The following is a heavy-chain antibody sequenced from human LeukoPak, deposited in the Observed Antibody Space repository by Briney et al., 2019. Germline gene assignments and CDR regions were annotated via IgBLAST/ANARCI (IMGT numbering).Heavy chain of an antibody. D-gene: IGHD3-3*01. V-gene: IGHV4-4*09. CDR2: IYTSGCT. Sequence: SETLSLTCTVSGGSISSYYWSWIRQPPGKGLEWIGYIYTSGCTNYNPSLKSRVTISVDTSKNQFSLKLSSVTVADTAVYYCARQGFWSGYLYYYMDVWGKGTTVTVSS. J-gene: IGHJ6*03. CDR1: GGSISSYY. CDR3: ARQGFWSGYLYYYMDV.